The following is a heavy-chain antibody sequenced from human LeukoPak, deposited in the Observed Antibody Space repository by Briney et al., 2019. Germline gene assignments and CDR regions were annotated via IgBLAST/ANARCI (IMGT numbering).Heavy chain of an antibody. J-gene: IGHJ4*02. Sequence: HPGGSLRLSCAASGFTFSSYAMSWVRQAPGKGLEWVSNISGSGVSGGNTYYADSVKGRFTISRDNSKNTLYLQMNSLRTEDTAVYYCAKGMKRITIFGVVIEPGSADYWGQGTLVTVSS. CDR3: AKGMKRITIFGVVIEPGSADY. CDR1: GFTFSSYA. CDR2: ISGSGVSGGNT. D-gene: IGHD3-3*01. V-gene: IGHV3-23*01.